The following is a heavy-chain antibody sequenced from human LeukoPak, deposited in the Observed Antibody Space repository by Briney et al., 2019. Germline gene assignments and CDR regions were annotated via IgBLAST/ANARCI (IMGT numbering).Heavy chain of an antibody. CDR2: ISSSSSYI. Sequence: GGSLRLSCAASGFTFSSYSMNWVRQAPGKGLEWVSSISSSSSYIYYADSVKGRFTISRDNAKNSLYLQMNSLRAEDTAVYYCARDIYSSSWYIRGAAGYFDYWGQGTLVTVSS. V-gene: IGHV3-21*01. CDR1: GFTFSSYS. J-gene: IGHJ4*02. CDR3: ARDIYSSSWYIRGAAGYFDY. D-gene: IGHD6-13*01.